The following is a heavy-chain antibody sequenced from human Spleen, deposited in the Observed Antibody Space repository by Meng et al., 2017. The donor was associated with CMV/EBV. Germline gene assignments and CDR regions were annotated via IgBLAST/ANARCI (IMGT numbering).Heavy chain of an antibody. J-gene: IGHJ4*02. D-gene: IGHD1-26*01. Sequence: GESLKISCAASGFSITNYAVSWVRQAPGKGLEWVSGITGSGEYTFYADSVQGRFTISKDTSKNTLYLQMNSLRAEDTAVYYCAKVSPDGGSYRKTILFDYWGQGTLVTVSS. V-gene: IGHV3-23*01. CDR2: ITGSGEYT. CDR3: AKVSPDGGSYRKTILFDY. CDR1: GFSITNYA.